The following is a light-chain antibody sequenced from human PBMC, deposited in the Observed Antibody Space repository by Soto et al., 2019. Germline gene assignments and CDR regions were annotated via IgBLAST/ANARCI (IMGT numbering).Light chain of an antibody. V-gene: IGKV3-11*01. CDR3: HQRQSWPRT. CDR1: QTVYSR. CDR2: HTS. J-gene: IGKJ1*01. Sequence: EIVLTQSPATLSSSPGERATLSCRASQTVYSRLAWYQHKPGQAPRLLIYHTSNRATGIPARFSGSGSGTDFTLTISSLEPEDFAVYYCHQRQSWPRTFGQGTKVEIK.